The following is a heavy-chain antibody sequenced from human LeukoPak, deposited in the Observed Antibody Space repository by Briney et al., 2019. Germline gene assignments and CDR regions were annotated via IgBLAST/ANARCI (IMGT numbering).Heavy chain of an antibody. CDR2: ISSSSTYI. CDR1: GFTFSSYS. D-gene: IGHD4-17*01. J-gene: IGHJ4*02. Sequence: GGSLRLSCAASGFTFSSYSMNWVRQAPGKGLEWVSSISSSSTYIYYADSVKGRFTISRDNAKNSLYLQMNSLRAEDTAVYYCARGGYGDYSTAYWGQGTLVTVSS. CDR3: ARGGYGDYSTAY. V-gene: IGHV3-21*01.